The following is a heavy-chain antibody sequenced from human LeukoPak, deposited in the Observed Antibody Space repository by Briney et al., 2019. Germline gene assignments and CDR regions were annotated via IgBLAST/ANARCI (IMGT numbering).Heavy chain of an antibody. CDR3: ARARGRATGALDI. J-gene: IGHJ3*02. CDR1: GFPFSRCS. CDR2: LSSSCSCI. Sequence: KPGGALRLSCAACGFPFSRCSLNWVREAWGRGREAGSSLSSSCSCIFYTDAVKGRFPISRGNAENCLYLQMNSLRGEDTGVSYCARARGRATGALDIWGQGTMVTVSS. V-gene: IGHV3-21*01.